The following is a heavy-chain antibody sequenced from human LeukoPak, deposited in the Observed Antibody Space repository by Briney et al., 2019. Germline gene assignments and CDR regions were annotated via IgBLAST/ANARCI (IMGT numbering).Heavy chain of an antibody. CDR3: ARKATDWGNYFDY. V-gene: IGHV4-4*07. Sequence: PSETLSPTCTVSGGSISSYYWTWIRQPAGKGLEWIGRISSSGTTNYNPSLKSRVTMSVDTSRNQFSLKLSSVTAADTAVYYCARKATDWGNYFDYWGQGTLVTVSS. CDR2: ISSSGTT. CDR1: GGSISSYY. D-gene: IGHD3-16*01. J-gene: IGHJ4*02.